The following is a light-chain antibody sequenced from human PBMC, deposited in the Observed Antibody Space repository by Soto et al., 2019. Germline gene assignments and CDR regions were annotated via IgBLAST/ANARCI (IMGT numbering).Light chain of an antibody. J-gene: IGLJ2*01. CDR2: DNN. V-gene: IGLV1-40*01. Sequence: QSVLTQPPSVSGAPGQRVTISCTGSSSNIGAGYAVHWYQQPPGKAPKLLMYDNNNRPSGVPKRFSGSKSGTSASLAIAGLQTEDEADYFCQSFDSSRLGLLFGGGTKLTVL. CDR1: SSNIGAGYA. CDR3: QSFDSSRLGLL.